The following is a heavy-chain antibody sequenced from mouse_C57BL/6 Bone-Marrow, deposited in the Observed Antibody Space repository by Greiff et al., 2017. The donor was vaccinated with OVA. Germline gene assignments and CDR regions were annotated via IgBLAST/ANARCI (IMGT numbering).Heavy chain of an antibody. Sequence: EVQLQQSGPELVKPGASVKISCKASGYTFTDYYMNWVKQSHGQSLEWIGDINPNNGGTSYNQKFKGKATLTVDKSSSTAYMELRSLTSEDSAVYYCARRGRGDSSGLFDYWGQGTTLTVSS. CDR3: ARRGRGDSSGLFDY. CDR1: GYTFTDYY. J-gene: IGHJ2*01. D-gene: IGHD3-2*02. CDR2: INPNNGGT. V-gene: IGHV1-26*01.